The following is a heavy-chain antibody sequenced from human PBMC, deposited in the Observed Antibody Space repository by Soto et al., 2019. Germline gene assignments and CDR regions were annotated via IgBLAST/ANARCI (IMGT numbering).Heavy chain of an antibody. D-gene: IGHD3-10*01. CDR2: IYYLGST. Sequence: PSETLSLTCTVSGASMSEYFWSWIRQSPGKGLEWIGYIYYLGSTDYNPSLKSRVTISVGTSKRQFSLRLTSVTAADTAVYYCARDGYDGSGSPYPAFWGPGTQVTVSS. CDR1: GASMSEYF. J-gene: IGHJ4*02. CDR3: ARDGYDGSGSPYPAF. V-gene: IGHV4-59*01.